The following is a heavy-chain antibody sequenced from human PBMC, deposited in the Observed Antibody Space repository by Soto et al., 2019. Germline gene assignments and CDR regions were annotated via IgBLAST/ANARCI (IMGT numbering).Heavy chain of an antibody. V-gene: IGHV3-9*01. J-gene: IGHJ6*02. CDR1: GFAFEDHA. D-gene: IGHD1-7*01. CDR3: AKDKSNEELSVYYYNGLDV. Sequence: GGSLRLSCEASGFAFEDHAMHWVRQVPGKGLEWVSSISWNSGKIGYAGSVKGRFTISRDNAKNFVYLQMNSLRTEDTALYYCAKDKSNEELSVYYYNGLDVWGQGTTVTVSS. CDR2: ISWNSGKI.